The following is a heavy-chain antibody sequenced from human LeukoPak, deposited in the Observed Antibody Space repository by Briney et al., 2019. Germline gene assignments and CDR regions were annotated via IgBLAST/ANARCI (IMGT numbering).Heavy chain of an antibody. V-gene: IGHV4-34*01. CDR3: ARGRRSLVVVPAAAGFGP. CDR1: GGSFSGYY. J-gene: IGHJ5*02. D-gene: IGHD2-2*01. CDR2: INHSGST. Sequence: SETLSLTCAVYGGSFSGYYWSWIRQPPGKGLEWIGEINHSGSTNYNPSLKSRVTISVDTSKSQFSLKLSSVTAADTAVYYCARGRRSLVVVPAAAGFGPWGQGTLVTVSS.